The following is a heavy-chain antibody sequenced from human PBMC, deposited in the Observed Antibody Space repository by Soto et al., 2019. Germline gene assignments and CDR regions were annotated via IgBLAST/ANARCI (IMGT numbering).Heavy chain of an antibody. D-gene: IGHD6-19*01. V-gene: IGHV1-58*01. CDR2: IVVGSGNT. CDR1: GFTFTSSA. Sequence: SVKVSCKASGFTFTSSAVQWVRQARGQRLEWIGWIVVGSGNTNYAQKFQERVTITRDMSTSTAYMELSSLRSEDTAVYYCAADDSQVISSSYYYGIDVWGQGTTVTVSS. J-gene: IGHJ6*02. CDR3: AADDSQVISSSYYYGIDV.